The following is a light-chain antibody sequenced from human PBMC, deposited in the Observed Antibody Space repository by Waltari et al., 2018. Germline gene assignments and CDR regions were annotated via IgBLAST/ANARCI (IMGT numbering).Light chain of an antibody. CDR3: CSYASSSPRLI. CDR2: EVL. Sequence: QSALTQPASVSGSLGQSISISCSGTYSNVGSYDLVSWYHQRPGEAPQLLIYEVLKRPSGISNRLSGSKAGNAASLTISALQPEDEGTYYCCSYASSSPRLIFGGGTELSVL. V-gene: IGLV2-23*02. J-gene: IGLJ2*01. CDR1: YSNVGSYDL.